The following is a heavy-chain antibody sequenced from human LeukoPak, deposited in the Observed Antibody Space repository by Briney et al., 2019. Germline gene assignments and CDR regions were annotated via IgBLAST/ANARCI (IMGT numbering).Heavy chain of an antibody. J-gene: IGHJ3*02. CDR1: GGSINSYY. CDR3: ARDGIFGRDAFDI. CDR2: IYYSGST. V-gene: IGHV4-59*01. D-gene: IGHD3-3*01. Sequence: KTSETLSLTCTVPGGSINSYYWSWIRQPPGKGLEWIGYIYYSGSTNYNPSLKSRVTISVDKSKNQFSLKLSSVTAADTAVYYCARDGIFGRDAFDIWGQGTMVTVSS.